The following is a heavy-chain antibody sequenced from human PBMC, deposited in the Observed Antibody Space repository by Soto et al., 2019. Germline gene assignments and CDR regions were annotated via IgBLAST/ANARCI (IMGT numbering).Heavy chain of an antibody. J-gene: IGHJ5*02. CDR1: GGSISTYY. V-gene: IGHV4-59*01. CDR2: VYNRGNT. CDR3: ARDRQHTYGNCFDP. Sequence: SETLSLTCTVSGGSISTYYWSWIRQPPGKGLEWIGYVYNRGNTKYNPSLKSRVTIWEDMSKNQVSLRLSSVTAADTAIYYCARDRQHTYGNCFDPWGQGTLVTVS. D-gene: IGHD4-17*01.